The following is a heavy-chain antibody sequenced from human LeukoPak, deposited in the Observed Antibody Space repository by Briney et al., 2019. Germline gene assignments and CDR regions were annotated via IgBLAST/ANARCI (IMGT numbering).Heavy chain of an antibody. CDR1: GYTFTGYY. V-gene: IGHV1-2*02. D-gene: IGHD1-26*01. Sequence: ASVKVSCKASGYTFTGYYMHWVRQAPGQGLEWMGWINPNSGGTNYAQKFQGRVTMTRDTSISTAYMELSSLRSEDTAVYYCARGVGSGSYTPFFDYWGQGTLVTVSS. CDR2: INPNSGGT. CDR3: ARGVGSGSYTPFFDY. J-gene: IGHJ4*02.